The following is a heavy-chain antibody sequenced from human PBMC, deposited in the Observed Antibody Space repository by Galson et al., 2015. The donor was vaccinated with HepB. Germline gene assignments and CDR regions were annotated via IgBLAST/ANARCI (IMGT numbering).Heavy chain of an antibody. D-gene: IGHD4-11*01. CDR1: GFTFSSYS. V-gene: IGHV3-21*01. CDR2: ISSSSSYI. CDR3: ARDWYSDYGQYYYYGMDV. J-gene: IGHJ6*02. Sequence: SLRLSCAASGFTFSSYSMNWVRQAPGKGLEWVSSISSSSSYIYYADSVKGRFTISRDNAKNSLYLQMNSLRAEDTAVYYCARDWYSDYGQYYYYGMDVWGQGTTVTVSS.